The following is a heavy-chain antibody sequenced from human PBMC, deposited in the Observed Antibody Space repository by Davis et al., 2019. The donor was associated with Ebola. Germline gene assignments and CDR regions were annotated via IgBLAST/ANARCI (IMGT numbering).Heavy chain of an antibody. D-gene: IGHD3-10*01. J-gene: IGHJ5*02. Sequence: SLKISYATSGLTFDNYAMHWFRQAPGKGLEWVSGITSNSGTTAYADSVKGRFTISRDNAKDSLYLQMNSLRIEDTAFYYCAKDFYGSGSYIDAWGQGTLVAVSS. CDR2: ITSNSGTT. V-gene: IGHV3-9*01. CDR3: AKDFYGSGSYIDA. CDR1: GLTFDNYA.